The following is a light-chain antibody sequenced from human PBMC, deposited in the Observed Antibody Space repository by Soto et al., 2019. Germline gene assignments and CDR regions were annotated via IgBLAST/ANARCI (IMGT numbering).Light chain of an antibody. CDR1: QSVDNY. CDR2: DAP. J-gene: IGKJ1*01. V-gene: IGKV3-11*01. Sequence: EIVLTQSPGTPTLSPGERATLSCWASQSVDNYLAWYQQKPGQAPRLLLYDAPNMPTGVPARFSGSVYGTDFTLTISSLEPEDSAVYYCQQGRSRPWTFGQRSMVDI. CDR3: QQGRSRPWT.